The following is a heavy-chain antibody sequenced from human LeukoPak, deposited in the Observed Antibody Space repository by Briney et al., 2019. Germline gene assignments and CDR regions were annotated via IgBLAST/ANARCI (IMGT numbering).Heavy chain of an antibody. CDR3: ARGPQWRGDYYYMDV. V-gene: IGHV1-8*01. CDR2: MNPNSGNK. CDR1: GYSFTNFV. D-gene: IGHD6-19*01. Sequence: ASVKVSCKASGYSFTNFVVNWVRQATGQGPEWMGWMNPNSGNKGYAQKFQGRVTMTMNTSITTAYMELSSLRSEDTAVYYCARGPQWRGDYYYMDVWGRGTTVTVSS. J-gene: IGHJ6*03.